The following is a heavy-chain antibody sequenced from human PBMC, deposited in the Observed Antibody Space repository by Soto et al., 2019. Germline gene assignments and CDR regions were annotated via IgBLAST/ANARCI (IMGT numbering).Heavy chain of an antibody. CDR1: GYTFNTYG. Sequence: GASVKVSCKASGYTFNTYGISWVRQAPGQGLEWMGWISTYNGNTNYAQKLQDRITMTIDTSTTTGYMELRSLGSDDTAVYYCARRLGCYYYGVDVWGQGTTVTVSS. V-gene: IGHV1-18*01. CDR2: ISTYNGNT. CDR3: ARRLGCYYYGVDV. D-gene: IGHD6-19*01. J-gene: IGHJ6*02.